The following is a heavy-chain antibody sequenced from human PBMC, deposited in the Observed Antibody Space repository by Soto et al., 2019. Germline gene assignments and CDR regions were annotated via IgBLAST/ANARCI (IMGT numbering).Heavy chain of an antibody. CDR1: GGTFSNYA. CDR3: ARANSGGSSYYYYGMDV. J-gene: IGHJ6*02. CDR2: ISPIFGTT. Sequence: GASGKVSCKASGGTFSNYAISWVRQAPGQGLEWMGGISPIFGTTNYAQKFEGRVTITADKSTSTAYMELSSLRSEDTAVYYCARANSGGSSYYYYGMDVWGQGTTVTVSS. D-gene: IGHD4-17*01. V-gene: IGHV1-69*06.